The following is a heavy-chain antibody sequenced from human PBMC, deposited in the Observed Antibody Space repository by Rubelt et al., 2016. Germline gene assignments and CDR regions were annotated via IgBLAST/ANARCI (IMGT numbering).Heavy chain of an antibody. CDR1: GGSFSGYY. CDR2: IYYNGET. D-gene: IGHD1-26*01. Sequence: QVQLQQWGAGLLKPSETLSLTCAVYGGSFSGYYWSWIRQPPGKALELIGYIYYNGETNSTPSPKSRVTESVEPSKNRFSLKGNCGTAAETAVYYGARGGGRFDSWGQGTLVTVSS. J-gene: IGHJ4*02. CDR3: ARGGGRFDS. V-gene: IGHV4-34*11.